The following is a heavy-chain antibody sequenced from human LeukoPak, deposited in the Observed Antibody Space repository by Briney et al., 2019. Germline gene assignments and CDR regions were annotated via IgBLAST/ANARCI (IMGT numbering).Heavy chain of an antibody. J-gene: IGHJ6*03. CDR1: GGSFSGYY. V-gene: IGHV4-34*01. D-gene: IGHD6-19*01. Sequence: SETLPLTCAVYGGSFSGYYWSWIRQPPGKGLEWIGEINHSGSTNYNPSLKSRVTISVDTSKNQFSLKLSSVTAADTAVYYCARQPRGWRPYYYMDVWGKGTTVTISS. CDR2: INHSGST. CDR3: ARQPRGWRPYYYMDV.